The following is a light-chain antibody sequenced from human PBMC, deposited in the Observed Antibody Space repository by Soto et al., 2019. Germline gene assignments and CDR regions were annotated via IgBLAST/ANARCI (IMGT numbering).Light chain of an antibody. V-gene: IGKV4-1*01. J-gene: IGKJ3*01. CDR3: QQYYNTPYT. Sequence: DIVMTQSPDSLAVSLGERATINCKSSQSVLYSSNNKNYLAWYQQKPGQPPKLLISWASIRESGVPDRFSGSGSGTDFTLTISSLQAEDVAVYYCQQYYNTPYTFGHGTKVEIK. CDR2: WAS. CDR1: QSVLYSSNNKNY.